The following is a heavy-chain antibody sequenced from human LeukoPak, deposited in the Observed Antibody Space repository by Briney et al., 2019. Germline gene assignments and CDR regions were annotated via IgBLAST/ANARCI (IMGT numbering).Heavy chain of an antibody. D-gene: IGHD4-17*01. CDR1: GGSFSGYY. Sequence: SETLSLTCAVYGGSFSGYYWSWTRQPPGKGLEWIGEINHSGSTNYNPSLKSRVTISVDTSKNQFSLKLSSVTAADTAVYYCARVAYGDCAWGQGTLVTVSS. V-gene: IGHV4-34*01. CDR2: INHSGST. J-gene: IGHJ5*02. CDR3: ARVAYGDCA.